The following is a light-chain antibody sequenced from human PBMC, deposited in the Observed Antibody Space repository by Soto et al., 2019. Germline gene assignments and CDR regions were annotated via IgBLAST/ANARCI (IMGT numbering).Light chain of an antibody. CDR3: SSYAGSNNLV. J-gene: IGLJ2*01. Sequence: QSGLTQTASVSGSPGQSITMSCTGTRSDVGGYNLVSWYQQHPGKAPRLLIHDDIKRPSGVSDRFSGSKSGNTASLTVSGLQAEDEADYYCSSYAGSNNLVFGGGTKVTVL. CDR1: RSDVGGYNL. CDR2: DDI. V-gene: IGLV2-14*02.